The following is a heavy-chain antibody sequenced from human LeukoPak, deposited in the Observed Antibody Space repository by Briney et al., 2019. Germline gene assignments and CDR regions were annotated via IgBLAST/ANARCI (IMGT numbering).Heavy chain of an antibody. CDR3: ARIDDYSNYIDY. V-gene: IGHV1-69*01. CDR2: IIPIFGTA. Sequence: SVKVSCKASGGTFSSYAISWVRQAPGQGLEWMGGIIPIFGTANYAQKFQGRVTITADESTSTAYMELSSLRSEDTAVYYCARIDDYSNYIDYWGQGTLVTVSS. J-gene: IGHJ4*02. D-gene: IGHD4-11*01. CDR1: GGTFSSYA.